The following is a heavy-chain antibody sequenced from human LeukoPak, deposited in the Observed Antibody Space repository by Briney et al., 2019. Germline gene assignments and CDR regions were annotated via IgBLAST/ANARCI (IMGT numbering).Heavy chain of an antibody. CDR1: GGSISSYY. J-gene: IGHJ5*02. V-gene: IGHV4-4*07. Sequence: PSETLSLTCTVSGGSISSYYWSWIWQPAGKGLEWIGRIYTSGSTNYNPSLRSRVTMSVDTSKNQFSLKLSSVTAADTAVYYCARDVQIAAAGTSFDPWGQGTLVTVSS. CDR3: ARDVQIAAAGTSFDP. CDR2: IYTSGST. D-gene: IGHD6-13*01.